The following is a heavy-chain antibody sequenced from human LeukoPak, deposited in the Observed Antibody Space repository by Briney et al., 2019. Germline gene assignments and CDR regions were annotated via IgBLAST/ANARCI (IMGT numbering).Heavy chain of an antibody. CDR2: ITSSSTTI. J-gene: IGHJ4*02. CDR1: GFTFSSYG. CDR3: VTAAVAGTVH. Sequence: GGSLRLSCAASGFTFSSYGMNWVRQAPGKGLQWVSHITSSSTTIYYADSVEGRFTISRDNAKSSLFLQMNSLRDEDTAVYYRVTAAVAGTVHWGQGTLVTVSS. V-gene: IGHV3-48*02. D-gene: IGHD6-19*01.